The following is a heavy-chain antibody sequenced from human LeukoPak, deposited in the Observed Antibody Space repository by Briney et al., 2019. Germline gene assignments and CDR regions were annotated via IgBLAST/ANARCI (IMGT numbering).Heavy chain of an antibody. J-gene: IGHJ5*02. CDR2: IYYSGST. CDR1: GGSISSYY. CDR3: ARGGFFSSGGNWFDP. Sequence: SETLSLTCTVSGGSISSYYWSWIRQPPGKGLEWIGYIYYSGSTNYNPSLKSRVTISVDTSKNQFSLKLSSVTAADTAVYYCARGGFFSSGGNWFDPWSQGTLVTVSS. D-gene: IGHD3-10*01. V-gene: IGHV4-59*01.